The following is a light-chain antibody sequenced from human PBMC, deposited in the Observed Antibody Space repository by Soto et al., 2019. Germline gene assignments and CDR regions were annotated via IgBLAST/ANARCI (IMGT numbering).Light chain of an antibody. Sequence: DIQMTQSPSSLSASVGDRVTITCRASQTISSYLNWYQQKPGKAPKLLIYAASILQNGVPSRFSGSGSGTDFTHTISSLQPEDFASYYCQQSHSIPYTFGQGTKLEIK. CDR3: QQSHSIPYT. CDR1: QTISSY. CDR2: AAS. J-gene: IGKJ2*01. V-gene: IGKV1-39*01.